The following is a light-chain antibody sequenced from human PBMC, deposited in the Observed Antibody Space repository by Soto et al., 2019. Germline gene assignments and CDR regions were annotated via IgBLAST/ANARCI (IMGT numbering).Light chain of an antibody. Sequence: DIQMTQSPSSLSASVGDRVTITCRASQSISSYLNWYQQKRGKAPKLLVYAPSSLKSGVPSRFSGSGPGTDITLTTSRLPPEDVETYYGQQSYSTRPGTFGQGTKVEIK. CDR3: QQSYSTRPGT. CDR2: APS. CDR1: QSISSY. J-gene: IGKJ1*01. V-gene: IGKV1-39*01.